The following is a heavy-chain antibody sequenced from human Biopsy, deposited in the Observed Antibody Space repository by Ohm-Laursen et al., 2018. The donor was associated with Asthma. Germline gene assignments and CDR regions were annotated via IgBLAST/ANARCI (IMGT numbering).Heavy chain of an antibody. V-gene: IGHV3-74*01. CDR3: ARDGVVPDAMYYHYYYGLDV. CDR2: VKGDGRRT. D-gene: IGHD2-2*01. Sequence: SLRLSCTASVLTFSDYWMHWVRQAPGKGLEWVSRVKGDGRRTSYADSVKGRFTISRDNAKNTLYLQMNSLRVEDTAVYYCARDGVVPDAMYYHYYYGLDVWGQGTTVTVSS. CDR1: VLTFSDYW. J-gene: IGHJ6*02.